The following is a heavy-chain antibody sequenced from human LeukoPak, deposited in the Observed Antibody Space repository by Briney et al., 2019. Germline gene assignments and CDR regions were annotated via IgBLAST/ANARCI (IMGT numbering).Heavy chain of an antibody. CDR2: IYHSGST. Sequence: PSETLSLTCTVSGCSINSSCYYWVWIRQPPGKGLEWIGTIYHSGSTYYNPSLKSRVTISVDTSKNQFSLNLRSVTGADTAMYYCARDRGYNDVSGPFYYCDYWGQGTLVTVSS. CDR3: ARDRGYNDVSGPFYYCDY. J-gene: IGHJ4*02. V-gene: IGHV4-39*02. D-gene: IGHD3-22*01. CDR1: GCSINSSCYY.